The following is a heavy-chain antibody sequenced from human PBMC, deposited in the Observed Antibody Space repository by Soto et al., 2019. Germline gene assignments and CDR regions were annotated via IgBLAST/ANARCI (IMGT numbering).Heavy chain of an antibody. Sequence: QVQLVQSGAEVKKPGASVKVSCKASGYSFSTYDINWVRQAAGQGLEWMGWVNPKSGNTDYAQRFRGRVTMTSNTSISPAYMELRALTPEDTAVYYCARPYCDSTSCYTDWFDPWGQGTLVTVSS. CDR2: VNPKSGNT. J-gene: IGHJ5*02. CDR1: GYSFSTYD. V-gene: IGHV1-8*01. CDR3: ARPYCDSTSCYTDWFDP. D-gene: IGHD2-2*02.